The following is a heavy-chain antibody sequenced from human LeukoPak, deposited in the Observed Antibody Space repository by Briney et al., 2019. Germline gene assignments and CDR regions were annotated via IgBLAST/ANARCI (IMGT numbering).Heavy chain of an antibody. V-gene: IGHV1-18*01. J-gene: IGHJ6*02. Sequence: ASVKVSCKASGYTFTSYGISWVRQAPGQGLEWMGWISAYNGNTNYAQKLQGRVTMTTDTSTSTAYMELRSLRSDDTAVYYCARDPRPIAVSPLTDVWGQGTTVTVSS. CDR1: GYTFTSYG. CDR3: ARDPRPIAVSPLTDV. CDR2: ISAYNGNT. D-gene: IGHD6-19*01.